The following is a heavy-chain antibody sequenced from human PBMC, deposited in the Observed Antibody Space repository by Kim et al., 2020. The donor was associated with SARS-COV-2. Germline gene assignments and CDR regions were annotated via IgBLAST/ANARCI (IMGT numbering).Heavy chain of an antibody. D-gene: IGHD4-17*01. CDR3: ARVRKVTTNGYWYYGMDV. V-gene: IGHV3-30*04. CDR2: ISYDGSNK. J-gene: IGHJ6*02. CDR1: GFTFSSYA. Sequence: GGSLRLSCAASGFTFSSYAMHWVRQAPGKGLEWVAVISYDGSNKYYADSVKGRFTISRDNSKNTLYLQMNSLRAEDTAVYYCARVRKVTTNGYWYYGMDVCGQRTTVTVSS.